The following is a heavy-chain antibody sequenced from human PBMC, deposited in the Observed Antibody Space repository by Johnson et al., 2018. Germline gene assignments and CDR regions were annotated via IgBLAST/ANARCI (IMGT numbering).Heavy chain of an antibody. V-gene: IGHV5-51*03. CDR2: INPGVSDT. CDR3: ARRSKNDDAFDI. D-gene: IGHD1-1*01. J-gene: IGHJ3*02. CDR1: GYNFPTYW. Sequence: KQPGESLKISCKGFGYNFPTYWIGWVRQMPGKGLEWMGIINPGVSDTRYIPSFEGQVTISADKSFSTAYLQWSSLKSSDTAIYYCARRSKNDDAFDIWGRGTMVTVSS.